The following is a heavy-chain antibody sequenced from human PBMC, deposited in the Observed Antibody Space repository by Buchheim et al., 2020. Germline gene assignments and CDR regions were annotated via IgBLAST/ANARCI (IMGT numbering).Heavy chain of an antibody. CDR1: GYTFADNY. CDR2: IDPNRGGT. D-gene: IGHD4-17*01. J-gene: IGHJ4*02. V-gene: IGHV1-2*02. CDR3: ARATVTTSLDY. Sequence: QVQLVQSGAEVKKPGASVKVSCKPSGYTFADNYIHWVRQAPGQGLEWMGWIDPNRGGTNFAQKYQGRVTLTTDTSISTAYMELSRLTSDDTAVYYCARATVTTSLDYWGQGTL.